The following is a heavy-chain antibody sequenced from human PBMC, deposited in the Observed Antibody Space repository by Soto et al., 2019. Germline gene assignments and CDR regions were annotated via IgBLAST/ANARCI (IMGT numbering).Heavy chain of an antibody. V-gene: IGHV3-23*01. CDR2: ISGSGGST. J-gene: IGHJ4*02. Sequence: PGGSLRLSCAASGFTFSSYAMSWVRQAPGKGLEWVSAISGSGGSTYYADSVKGRFTISRDNSKNTLYLQMNSLRAEDTAVYYCAKDHRTSYYDFWSGYYTPFDYWGQGTLVTVSS. D-gene: IGHD3-3*01. CDR3: AKDHRTSYYDFWSGYYTPFDY. CDR1: GFTFSSYA.